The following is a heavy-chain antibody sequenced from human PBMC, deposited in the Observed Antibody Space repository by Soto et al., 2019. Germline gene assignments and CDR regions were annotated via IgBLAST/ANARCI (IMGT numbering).Heavy chain of an antibody. D-gene: IGHD3-3*01. CDR2: ISYDGSNK. Sequence: QVQLVESGGGVVQPGRSLRLSCAASGFTFSSYAMHWGRQAPGTGLEWVAVISYDGSNKYYADSVKGRFTISRDNSKNTLYLQMTSLRAEDTAVYYCARDQPIYYFDYWGQGTLVTVSS. CDR3: ARDQPIYYFDY. V-gene: IGHV3-30-3*01. J-gene: IGHJ4*02. CDR1: GFTFSSYA.